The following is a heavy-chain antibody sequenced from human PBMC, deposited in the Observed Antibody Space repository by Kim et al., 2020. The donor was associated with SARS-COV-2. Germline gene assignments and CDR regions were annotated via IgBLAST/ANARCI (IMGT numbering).Heavy chain of an antibody. Sequence: SRSSDIYYADSVKGRVTITRDNAKNSLYLQMNSLRAEDTAVYYCASPQKRWGKGTTVTVSS. CDR3: ASPQKR. V-gene: IGHV3-21*01. CDR2: SRSSDI. J-gene: IGHJ6*04.